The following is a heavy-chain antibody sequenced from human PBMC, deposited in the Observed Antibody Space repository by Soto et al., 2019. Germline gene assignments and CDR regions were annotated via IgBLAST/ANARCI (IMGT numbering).Heavy chain of an antibody. CDR1: GYTFTSYD. V-gene: IGHV1-8*01. D-gene: IGHD3-10*01. CDR2: MNPNSGNT. CDR3: ARGRLDLLGEETGYYYYYMDV. Sequence: ASVKVSCKASGYTFTSYDINWVRQATGQGLEWMGWMNPNSGNTGYAQKFQGRVTMTRNTSISTAYMELSSLRSEDTAVYYCARGRLDLLGEETGYYYYYMDVWGKGTTVTVSS. J-gene: IGHJ6*03.